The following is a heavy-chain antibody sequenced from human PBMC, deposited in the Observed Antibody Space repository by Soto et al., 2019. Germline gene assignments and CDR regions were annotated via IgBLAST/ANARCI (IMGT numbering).Heavy chain of an antibody. CDR3: VRWDGFFGAGGVD. CDR1: GYIFTKYY. J-gene: IGHJ4*02. D-gene: IGHD3-16*01. Sequence: QVQLVQSVTELRKPGASVKLSCKASGYIFTKYYIAWVRQAPGHGLEWMGMINGYNGKANYGQDFRGRVIMTTDTSTNTAYMYLRSITSDDTGVYYCVRWDGFFGAGGVDWGQGTLVTVSS. V-gene: IGHV1-18*01. CDR2: INGYNGKA.